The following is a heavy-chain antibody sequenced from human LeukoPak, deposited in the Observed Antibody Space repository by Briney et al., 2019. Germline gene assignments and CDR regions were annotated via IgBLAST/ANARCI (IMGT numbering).Heavy chain of an antibody. J-gene: IGHJ4*02. V-gene: IGHV4-59*01. Sequence: SSETLSLTCTVSGGSISSYYWSWIRQPPGKGLEWIGYVYYSGSTNYNPSLKSRVTISVDTSKNQFSLKLSSVTAADTAVYYCARSELLWFGGVNSGFDYWGQGTLVTVSS. CDR2: VYYSGST. CDR3: ARSELLWFGGVNSGFDY. CDR1: GGSISSYY. D-gene: IGHD3-10*01.